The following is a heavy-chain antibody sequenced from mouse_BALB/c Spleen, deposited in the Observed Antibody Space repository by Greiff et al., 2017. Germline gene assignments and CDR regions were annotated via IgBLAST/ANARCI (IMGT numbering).Heavy chain of an antibody. D-gene: IGHD2-14*01. Sequence: EVKLMESGGGLVQPGGSRKLSCAASGFTFSSFGMHWVRQAPEKGLEWVAYISSGSSTIYYADTVKGRFTISRDNPKNTLFLQMTSLRSEDTAMYYCAREGYRYEGYAMDYWGQGTSVTVSS. V-gene: IGHV5-17*02. J-gene: IGHJ4*01. CDR3: AREGYRYEGYAMDY. CDR1: GFTFSSFG. CDR2: ISSGSSTI.